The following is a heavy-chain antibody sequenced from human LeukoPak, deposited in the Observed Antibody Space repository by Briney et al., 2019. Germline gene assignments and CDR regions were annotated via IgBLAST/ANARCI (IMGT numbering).Heavy chain of an antibody. V-gene: IGHV3-15*01. CDR3: TTGPRDASFIRLLWFGENHSYFDY. D-gene: IGHD3-10*01. Sequence: GGSLRLSCAASGFTFSNAWMSWVRQAPGKGLEWVGRIKSKTDGGTTDYAAPVKGRFAISRDDSKNTLYLQMNSLKTEDTAVYYCTTGPRDASFIRLLWFGENHSYFDYWGQGTLVTVSS. CDR1: GFTFSNAW. CDR2: IKSKTDGGTT. J-gene: IGHJ4*02.